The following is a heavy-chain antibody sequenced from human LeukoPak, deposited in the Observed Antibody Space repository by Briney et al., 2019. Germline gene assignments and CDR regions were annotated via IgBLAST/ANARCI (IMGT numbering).Heavy chain of an antibody. Sequence: SETLSLTCTLSGGSLSSYHWSWFRLPPGKGLEWMGHVFYTGKAAYNPSLTGRVTISVDTSEDQFSLRLASVTAADTAAYYCARLSRGAGAAKTFDYWGQGILVTVSS. J-gene: IGHJ4*02. D-gene: IGHD6-13*01. CDR3: ARLSRGAGAAKTFDY. V-gene: IGHV4-59*08. CDR2: VFYTGKA. CDR1: GGSLSSYH.